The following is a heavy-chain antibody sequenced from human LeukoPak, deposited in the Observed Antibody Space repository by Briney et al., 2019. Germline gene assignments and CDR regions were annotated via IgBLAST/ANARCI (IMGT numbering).Heavy chain of an antibody. V-gene: IGHV3-66*01. Sequence: GGSLRLSCAASGFTVSGNYMTWVRQAPGKGLEWVSVTYGDGSTSYADSVKDRFTISRDISKNTFFLQMNNLRAEDTAVYYCAKSMDILTGYLWSLDYWGQGTLVTVSS. CDR3: AKSMDILTGYLWSLDY. CDR1: GFTVSGNY. D-gene: IGHD3-9*01. J-gene: IGHJ4*02. CDR2: TYGDGST.